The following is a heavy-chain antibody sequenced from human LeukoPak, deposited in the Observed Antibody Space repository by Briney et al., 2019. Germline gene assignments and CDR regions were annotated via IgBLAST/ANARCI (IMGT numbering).Heavy chain of an antibody. J-gene: IGHJ4*02. CDR3: ARGRETYYDFWSGFDY. D-gene: IGHD3-3*01. Sequence: ASVKVSCKASGYTFTSYYMHWVRQAPGQGLERMGIINPSGGSTSYAQKFQGRVTMTRDTSTSTVYMELSSLRSEDTAVYYCARGRETYYDFWSGFDYWGQGTLVTVSS. V-gene: IGHV1-46*01. CDR2: INPSGGST. CDR1: GYTFTSYY.